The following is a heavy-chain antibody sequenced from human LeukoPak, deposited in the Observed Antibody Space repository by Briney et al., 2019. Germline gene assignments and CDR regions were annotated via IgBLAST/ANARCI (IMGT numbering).Heavy chain of an antibody. D-gene: IGHD4-11*01. CDR1: GYTFTGYY. Sequence: ASVKVSCKASGYTFTGYYMHWVRQAPGQGLEWMGWINPNSGGTNYAQKFQGRITMTADTSTNTAYMDLRSLRSDDTAFYYCARGSSSYTTYNTLDFWGQGTLVTVSS. J-gene: IGHJ4*02. CDR3: ARGSSSYTTYNTLDF. CDR2: INPNSGGT. V-gene: IGHV1-2*02.